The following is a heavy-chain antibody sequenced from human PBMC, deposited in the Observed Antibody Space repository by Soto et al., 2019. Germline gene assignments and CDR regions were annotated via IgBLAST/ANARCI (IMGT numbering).Heavy chain of an antibody. D-gene: IGHD3-10*01. Sequence: QLQLQESGPGLVKPSETLSLTCTVSGGSISSSSYYWGWIRQPPGKGLEWIGSIYYSGSTYSNPSLKSRVTISVDTSKNQFSLKLSSVTAADTAVYYCARPGNYGSGSYLYYLDYWGQGTLVTVSS. CDR2: IYYSGST. V-gene: IGHV4-39*01. CDR1: GGSISSSSYY. CDR3: ARPGNYGSGSYLYYLDY. J-gene: IGHJ4*02.